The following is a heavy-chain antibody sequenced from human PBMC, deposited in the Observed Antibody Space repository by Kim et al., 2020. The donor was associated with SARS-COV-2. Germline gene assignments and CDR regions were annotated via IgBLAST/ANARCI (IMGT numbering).Heavy chain of an antibody. V-gene: IGHV1-24*01. D-gene: IGHD2-8*01. CDR1: GSTLSEVS. J-gene: IGHJ1*01. CDR3: ATGGGWRQLIPEYFHH. Sequence: ASVKVSCKVSGSTLSEVSMHWVRQTPGKGLEWVGGYDPEDGETRYAQKFQGRVTMTEDTSLDTDYMDLSSLRSEDTALYYCATGGGWRQLIPEYFHHWGQGTLVTVSS. CDR2: YDPEDGET.